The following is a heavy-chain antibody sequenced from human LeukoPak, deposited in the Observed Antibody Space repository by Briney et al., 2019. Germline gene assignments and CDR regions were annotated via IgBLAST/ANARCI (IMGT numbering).Heavy chain of an antibody. J-gene: IGHJ6*02. CDR3: ARDHVAGPHYYDGMDV. V-gene: IGHV3-74*01. D-gene: IGHD6-19*01. CDR1: GFTFSSYW. Sequence: GGSLSFSCAASGFTFSSYWMHWVRQAPGKGLVWVSRINSDGSNTSYADSVNGRFTISRDNAKNTLNLQMHSLRAEDTAVYYCARDHVAGPHYYDGMDVWGQGTTVTVSS. CDR2: INSDGSNT.